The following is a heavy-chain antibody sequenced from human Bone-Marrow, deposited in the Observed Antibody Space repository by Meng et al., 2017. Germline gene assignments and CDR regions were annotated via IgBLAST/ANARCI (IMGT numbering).Heavy chain of an antibody. CDR1: GFTFSSYA. D-gene: IGHD5-18*01. Sequence: GESLKISCAASGFTFSSYAMHWVRQAPGKGLEWVAVISYDGSNKYYADSVKGRFTISRDNSKNTLYLQMNSLRAEDTAVYYCARDGGSYGSVGYGMDVWGQGTTVTCFS. J-gene: IGHJ6*01. V-gene: IGHV3-30*01. CDR2: ISYDGSNK. CDR3: ARDGGSYGSVGYGMDV.